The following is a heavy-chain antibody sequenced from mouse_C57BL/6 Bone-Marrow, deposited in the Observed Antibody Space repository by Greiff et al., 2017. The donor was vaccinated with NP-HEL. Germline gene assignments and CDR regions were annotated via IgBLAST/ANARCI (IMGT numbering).Heavy chain of an antibody. Sequence: VQLQQSGAELVRPGSSVKLSCTASGYTFTSYWMHWVKQRPIQGLEWIGNIDPSDSETHYNQKFKDKATLTVDKSSSTAYMQLSSLTSEDSAVYYCARHYGSSSWFAYWGQGTLVTVSA. CDR3: ARHYGSSSWFAY. CDR2: IDPSDSET. V-gene: IGHV1-52*01. CDR1: GYTFTSYW. D-gene: IGHD1-1*01. J-gene: IGHJ3*01.